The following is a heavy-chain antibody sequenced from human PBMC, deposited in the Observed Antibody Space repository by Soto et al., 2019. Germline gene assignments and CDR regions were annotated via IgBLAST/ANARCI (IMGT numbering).Heavy chain of an antibody. CDR1: GFTFSSYW. CDR3: ASRLKWFGDLFAFDI. CDR2: IKQDGSEK. J-gene: IGHJ3*02. V-gene: IGHV3-7*01. D-gene: IGHD3-10*01. Sequence: EVQLVESGGGLVQPGGSLRLSCAASGFTFSSYWMSWVRQAPGKGLEWVANIKQDGSEKYYVDSVKGRFTISRDNAKNSLYLQMNSLRAEDTAVYYCASRLKWFGDLFAFDIWGQGTMVTVSS.